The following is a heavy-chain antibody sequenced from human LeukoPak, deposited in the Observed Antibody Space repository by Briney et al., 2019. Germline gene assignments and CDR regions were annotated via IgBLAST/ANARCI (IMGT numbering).Heavy chain of an antibody. Sequence: SETLSLTCSVSGDSIDRSIYYWAWIRQSPGKGLEWIGTVYYSGTTYYNPSLKSPVSISVDTSKNQFSLKMNSVTAADTAVYYCARDSSSWPYFDYWGQGTLVTVSS. CDR3: ARDSSSWPYFDY. J-gene: IGHJ4*02. D-gene: IGHD6-13*01. CDR1: GDSIDRSIYY. CDR2: VYYSGTT. V-gene: IGHV4-39*01.